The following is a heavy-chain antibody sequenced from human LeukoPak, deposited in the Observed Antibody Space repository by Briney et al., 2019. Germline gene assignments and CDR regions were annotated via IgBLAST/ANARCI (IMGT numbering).Heavy chain of an antibody. CDR3: ARGDRADWLRGLDY. Sequence: GGSLRLSCAASGFTFSSSVMNWVRQAPGKGLEWVSSISSSSNYIYYADSVKGRFTVSRDNAKNSLYLQMNSLRAEDTAVYYCARGDRADWLRGLDYWGQGSLVTVSS. CDR1: GFTFSSSV. CDR2: ISSSSNYI. D-gene: IGHD5-12*01. J-gene: IGHJ4*02. V-gene: IGHV3-21*01.